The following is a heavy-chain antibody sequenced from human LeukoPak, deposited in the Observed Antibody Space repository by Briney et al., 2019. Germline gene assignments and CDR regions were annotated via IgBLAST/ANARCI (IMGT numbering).Heavy chain of an antibody. CDR3: ARQSFIAGDNWNYVLNGDDALDI. CDR2: ITAYDGNT. CDR1: GYTFSRYG. D-gene: IGHD1-7*01. V-gene: IGHV1-18*01. Sequence: ASMKVSCKASGYTFSRYGITWVQQAPGQGLEWMGWITAYDGNTNFAQNFQARVTMTTDTSTNTAYMELRSLRSDDTAVYYCARQSFIAGDNWNYVLNGDDALDIWGQGTMVTVSS. J-gene: IGHJ3*02.